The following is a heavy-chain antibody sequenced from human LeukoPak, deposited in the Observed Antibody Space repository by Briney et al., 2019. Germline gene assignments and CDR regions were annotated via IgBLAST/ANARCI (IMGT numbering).Heavy chain of an antibody. Sequence: GASVKVSCKASGYTFTNNYLHWVRQAPGQGLEWMGMIYLRDGSTSYAQNFQGRVTVTRDTSTTTVHMELRGLRSEDMAVYYCARDQEGFDYWGQGTVVTVSS. J-gene: IGHJ4*02. CDR2: IYLRDGST. CDR1: GYTFTNNY. CDR3: ARDQEGFDY. V-gene: IGHV1-46*01.